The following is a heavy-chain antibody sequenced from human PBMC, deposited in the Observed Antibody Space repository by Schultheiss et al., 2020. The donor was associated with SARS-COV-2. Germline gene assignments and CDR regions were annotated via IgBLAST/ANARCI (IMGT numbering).Heavy chain of an antibody. V-gene: IGHV4-34*01. CDR3: ARVRANYYYYMDV. CDR2: INHSGST. J-gene: IGHJ6*03. CDR1: GGSFSGYY. Sequence: SQTLSLTCAVYGGSFSGYYWSWIHQPPGKGLEWIGEINHSGSTNYNPSLKSRVTISVDTSKNQFSLKLSSVTAADTAVYYCARVRANYYYYMDVWGKGTTVTVSS.